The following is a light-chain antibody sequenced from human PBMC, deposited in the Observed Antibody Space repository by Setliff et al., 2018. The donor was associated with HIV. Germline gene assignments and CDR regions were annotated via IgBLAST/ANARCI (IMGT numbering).Light chain of an antibody. CDR2: NNY. CDR1: SSNIGVNV. Sequence: QSVLSQPPSASGTPGQRATISCSGSSSNIGVNVVNWYQHLPGTSPKLLIYNNYQRPSGVPDRFSGSKSGSSGSLAISGLQSEDEADYYCAVWDNGLKGYVFGTGTKVTVL. V-gene: IGLV1-44*01. J-gene: IGLJ1*01. CDR3: AVWDNGLKGYV.